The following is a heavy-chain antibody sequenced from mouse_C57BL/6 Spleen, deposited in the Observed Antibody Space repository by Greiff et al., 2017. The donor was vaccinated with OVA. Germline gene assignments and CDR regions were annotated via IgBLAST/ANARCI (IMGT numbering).Heavy chain of an antibody. Sequence: VKLVESGPGLVQPSQSLSITCTVSGFSLTSYGVHWVRQSPGKGLEWLGVIWSGGSTDYNAAFISRLSISKDNSKSQVFFKMNSLQADDTAIYYCARNFDDYDDAMDYWGQGTSVTVSS. CDR3: ARNFDDYDDAMDY. D-gene: IGHD2-4*01. V-gene: IGHV2-2*01. J-gene: IGHJ4*01. CDR2: IWSGGST. CDR1: GFSLTSYG.